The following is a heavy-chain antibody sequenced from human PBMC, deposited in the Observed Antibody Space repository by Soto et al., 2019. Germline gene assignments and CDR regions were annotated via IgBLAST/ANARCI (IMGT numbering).Heavy chain of an antibody. CDR1: GFTFSSYG. Sequence: GGSLRLSCAASGFTFSSYGMHWVRQAPGKGLEWVAVISYDGSNKYYADSVKGRFTISRGNSKNTLYLQMNSLRAEDTAVYYCAREWTRDYGGNAIDYWGQGTLVTVSS. D-gene: IGHD4-17*01. CDR3: AREWTRDYGGNAIDY. CDR2: ISYDGSNK. J-gene: IGHJ4*02. V-gene: IGHV3-30*03.